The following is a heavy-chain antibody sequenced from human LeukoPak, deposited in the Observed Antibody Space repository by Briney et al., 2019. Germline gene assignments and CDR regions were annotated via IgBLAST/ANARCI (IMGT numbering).Heavy chain of an antibody. V-gene: IGHV1-69*01. Sequence: AASLKVSCKASGGTFSSYAVSWVRLAPGQGLEWMRGIIPIFGTANYAQKFQGRVTITADESMSTAYMELSSLRSEDTAVYYCARVGIAAAGTYFDYWGQGTLVTVSS. D-gene: IGHD6-13*01. CDR2: IIPIFGTA. CDR3: ARVGIAAAGTYFDY. CDR1: GGTFSSYA. J-gene: IGHJ4*02.